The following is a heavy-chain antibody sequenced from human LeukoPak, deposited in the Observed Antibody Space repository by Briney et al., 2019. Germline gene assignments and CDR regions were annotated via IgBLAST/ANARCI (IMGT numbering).Heavy chain of an antibody. CDR1: GFTFSSYG. CDR3: ANGYYYYYMEV. J-gene: IGHJ6*03. CDR2: IIGSGGST. Sequence: GGSLRLSCAASGFTFSSYGMMWVRQAPGKGLQWVAAIIGSGGSTYYADSVKGRFTISRDNSKNTLYLQMNSLRAEDTTVYYCANGYYYYYMEVWGKGTPVTISS. V-gene: IGHV3-23*01.